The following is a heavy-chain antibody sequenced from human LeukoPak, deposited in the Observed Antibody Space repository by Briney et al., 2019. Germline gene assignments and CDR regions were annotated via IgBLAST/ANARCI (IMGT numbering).Heavy chain of an antibody. V-gene: IGHV4-34*01. CDR2: INHSGST. CDR3: ARGPRVTARYCTNGVCPGGWFDH. D-gene: IGHD2-8*01. J-gene: IGHJ5*02. Sequence: SETLSLTCAVYGGSFSGYYWSWIRQPPGKGLEWIGEINHSGSTNYNPSLKSRVTISVDTSKNQFSLKLSSVTAADTAVYYCARGPRVTARYCTNGVCPGGWFDHWSQGTLVTVSS. CDR1: GGSFSGYY.